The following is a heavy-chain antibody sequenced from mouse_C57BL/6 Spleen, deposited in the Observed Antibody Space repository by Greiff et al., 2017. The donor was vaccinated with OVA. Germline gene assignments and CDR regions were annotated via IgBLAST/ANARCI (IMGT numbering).Heavy chain of an antibody. V-gene: IGHV1-80*01. CDR2: IYPGDGDT. CDR1: GYAFSSYW. CDR3: ARAQLRLPSFDY. J-gene: IGHJ2*01. D-gene: IGHD3-1*01. Sequence: QVQLKQSGAELVKPGASVKISCKASGYAFSSYWMNWVKQRPGKGLEWIGQIYPGDGDTNYNGKFKGKATLTADKSSSTAYMQLSSLTSEDSAVYFCARAQLRLPSFDYWGQGTTLTVSS.